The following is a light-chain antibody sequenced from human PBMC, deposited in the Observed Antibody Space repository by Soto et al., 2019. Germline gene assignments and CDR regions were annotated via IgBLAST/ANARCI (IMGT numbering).Light chain of an antibody. CDR2: GAS. CDR3: QYYGSSPVT. J-gene: IGKJ3*01. V-gene: IGKV3-20*01. CDR1: QSFSSSY. Sequence: EIVLTQSPGTLSLSPGERATLSCRASQSFSSSYLAWYQQKPGQAPRLLIYGASSRATGIPDRFSGSGSGTDFTLTISRLEPEYFAVYYCQYYGSSPVTFGPGTKVDIK.